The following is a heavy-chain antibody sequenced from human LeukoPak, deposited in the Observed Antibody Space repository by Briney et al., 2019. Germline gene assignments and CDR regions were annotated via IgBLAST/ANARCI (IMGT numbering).Heavy chain of an antibody. Sequence: PAASVKVSCKASGYTFTSYGISWVRQAPGQGLEWMGWISAYNGNTNYAQKLQGRVTMTTDISTSTAYMELRSLRSDDTAVYYCARYGGNYLLLYYGMDVWGQGTTVTVSS. V-gene: IGHV1-18*01. J-gene: IGHJ6*02. D-gene: IGHD4-23*01. CDR1: GYTFTSYG. CDR3: ARYGGNYLLLYYGMDV. CDR2: ISAYNGNT.